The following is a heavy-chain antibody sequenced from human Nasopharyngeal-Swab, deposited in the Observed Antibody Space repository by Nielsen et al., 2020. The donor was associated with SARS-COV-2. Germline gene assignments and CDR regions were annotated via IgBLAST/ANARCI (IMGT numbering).Heavy chain of an antibody. V-gene: IGHV3-23*03. D-gene: IGHD3-10*01. CDR2: IYSGGSST. CDR1: GFTFSSYA. J-gene: IGHJ4*02. Sequence: GESLKISCAASGFTFSSYAMSWVRQAPGKGLEWVSVIYSGGSSTYYADSVKGRFTISRDNAKNSLYLQMNSLRAEDTAVYYCARGGGSGSYWDYWGQGTLVTVSS. CDR3: ARGGGSGSYWDY.